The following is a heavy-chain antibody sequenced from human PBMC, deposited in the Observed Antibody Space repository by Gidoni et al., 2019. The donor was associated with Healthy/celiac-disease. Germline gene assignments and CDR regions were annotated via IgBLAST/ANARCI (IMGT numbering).Heavy chain of an antibody. D-gene: IGHD3-22*01. CDR2: IWYDGSNK. CDR1: GFTFSSYG. Sequence: QVQLVASGGGVVQPGRSLRLSCAASGFTFSSYGMHWVRQAPGKGLEWVAVIWYDGSNKYYADSVKGRFTISRDNSKNTLYLQMNSLRAEDTAVYYCARGEGFYYDSSGCPGDWGQGTLVTVSS. CDR3: ARGEGFYYDSSGCPGD. J-gene: IGHJ4*02. V-gene: IGHV3-33*01.